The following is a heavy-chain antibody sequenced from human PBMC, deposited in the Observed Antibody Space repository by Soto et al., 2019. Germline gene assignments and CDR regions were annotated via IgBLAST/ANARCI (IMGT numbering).Heavy chain of an antibody. J-gene: IGHJ6*02. V-gene: IGHV4-59*01. Sequence: SETLSLTCTVSGGYLSSYDLSWIRPPPGKGLEWIGYIYYSGSTNYNPSLKSRVTISVDTSKNQFSLKLSSVTAADTAVYCCARTWIQLDYYYGMDVWGQGTTVTVSS. CDR1: GGYLSSYD. D-gene: IGHD5-18*01. CDR2: IYYSGST. CDR3: ARTWIQLDYYYGMDV.